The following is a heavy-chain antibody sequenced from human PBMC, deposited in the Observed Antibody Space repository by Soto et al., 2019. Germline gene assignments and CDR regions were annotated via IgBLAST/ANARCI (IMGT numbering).Heavy chain of an antibody. J-gene: IGHJ4*02. CDR2: IWYDGSNK. CDR3: ARDVLEAGTFIVY. Sequence: QVQLVESGGGVVQPGRSLRLSCAASGFTFSSYGMHWVRQAPGKGLEWVAVIWYDGSNKYYADSVKGRFTISRDNSKNTLYLQMNSLRAEDTAVYYCARDVLEAGTFIVYWGQGTLVTVSS. D-gene: IGHD6-19*01. CDR1: GFTFSSYG. V-gene: IGHV3-33*01.